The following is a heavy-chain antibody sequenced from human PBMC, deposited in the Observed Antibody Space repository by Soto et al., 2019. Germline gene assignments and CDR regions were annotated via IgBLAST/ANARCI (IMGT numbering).Heavy chain of an antibody. V-gene: IGHV1-8*01. CDR1: GYTFTSYD. D-gene: IGHD6-13*01. J-gene: IGHJ5*02. Sequence: QVQLVQSGAEVKKPGASVKVSCKASGYTFTSYDINWVRQATGQGREWMGWMNPNSGNTGYAQKFQGRVTMTRNTARSTAYMELSSLRSEDTAGYYCARERSAAGTGWFDPWGQGTLVTVSS. CDR2: MNPNSGNT. CDR3: ARERSAAGTGWFDP.